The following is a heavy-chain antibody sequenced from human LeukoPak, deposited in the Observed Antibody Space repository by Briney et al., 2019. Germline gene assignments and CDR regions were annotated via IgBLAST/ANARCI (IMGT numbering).Heavy chain of an antibody. D-gene: IGHD3-16*01. CDR1: GFTFSSYA. CDR3: AKWDYAGMTRAFDI. V-gene: IGHV3-30*18. J-gene: IGHJ3*02. Sequence: GRSLRLSCAASGFTFSSYAMHWVRQAPGKGLEWLAAISHDGSKKYYADSVNGRFTISRDNSKNTLWLQMNSLRAEDTAVYYCAKWDYAGMTRAFDIWGQGTLVTFSS. CDR2: ISHDGSKK.